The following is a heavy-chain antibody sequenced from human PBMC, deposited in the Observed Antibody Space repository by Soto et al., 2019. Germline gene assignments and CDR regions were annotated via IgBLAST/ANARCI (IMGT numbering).Heavy chain of an antibody. CDR1: GFTFSSYA. J-gene: IGHJ6*02. CDR3: ARDGVTVTFYYGMDV. CDR2: ISYDGSNK. D-gene: IGHD4-17*01. Sequence: QVQLVESGGGVVQPGRSLRLSCAASGFTFSSYAMHWVRQAPGKGLEWVAVISYDGSNKYYADSVKGRFTISRDTSTNTLYLQMNSLRAEDTAVYYCARDGVTVTFYYGMDVWGQGTTVTVSS. V-gene: IGHV3-30-3*01.